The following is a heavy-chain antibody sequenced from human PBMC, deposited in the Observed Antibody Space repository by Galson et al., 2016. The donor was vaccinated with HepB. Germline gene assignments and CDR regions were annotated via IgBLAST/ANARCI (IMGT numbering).Heavy chain of an antibody. V-gene: IGHV3-30*18. D-gene: IGHD4-23*01. Sequence: SLRLSCAASGFPFSGYGIHWVRQAPGKGLEWVAVISYDGSNEYYVDSVKGRFTISRDNYKNTVSLQMNSLRAEDTAVYYCAKDSAVATVGYYYYGLDVWGQGTTVTV. J-gene: IGHJ6*02. CDR3: AKDSAVATVGYYYYGLDV. CDR2: ISYDGSNE. CDR1: GFPFSGYG.